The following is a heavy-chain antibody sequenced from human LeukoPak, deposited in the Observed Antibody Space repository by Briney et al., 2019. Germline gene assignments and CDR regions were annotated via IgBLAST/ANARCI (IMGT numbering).Heavy chain of an antibody. V-gene: IGHV3-23*01. CDR1: GFTFSSHG. J-gene: IGHJ4*02. Sequence: GGTLRLSCAASGFTFSSHGMNWVRQAPGKGLEWVSGISPNGVITYYADSVKGRFTISRDNSKGTVYLQMNSLRPEDTAVYYCAKDDAWLQYGNWGRGTLVTVSS. D-gene: IGHD5-24*01. CDR3: AKDDAWLQYGN. CDR2: ISPNGVIT.